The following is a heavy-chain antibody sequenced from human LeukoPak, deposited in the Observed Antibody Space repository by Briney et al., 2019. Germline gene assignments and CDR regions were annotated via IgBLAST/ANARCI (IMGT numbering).Heavy chain of an antibody. Sequence: GGSLRLSCAASGFSFSTYWMSWVRQAPGKGLEWVANIRFDGSEIHYVDSVRGRFAISRDNAKNSLYMQMNSLRAEDTALYFCARDDTYFYDSNGHGFDFWGQGTLVTVSS. V-gene: IGHV3-7*03. CDR2: IRFDGSEI. CDR3: ARDDTYFYDSNGHGFDF. J-gene: IGHJ4*02. D-gene: IGHD3-22*01. CDR1: GFSFSTYW.